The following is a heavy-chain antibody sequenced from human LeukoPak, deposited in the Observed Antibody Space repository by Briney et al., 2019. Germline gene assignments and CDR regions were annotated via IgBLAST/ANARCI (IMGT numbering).Heavy chain of an antibody. V-gene: IGHV4-39*01. D-gene: IGHD3-10*01. CDR3: ARHEGSRSYYGSGSYIGSYFDY. J-gene: IGHJ4*02. Sequence: SSETLSLTCTVSGGSISSYYWGWIRQPPGKGLEWIGSIYYSGSTYYNPSLKSRVTISVDTSKNQFSLKLSSVTAADTAVYYCARHEGSRSYYGSGSYIGSYFDYWGQGTLVTVSS. CDR2: IYYSGST. CDR1: GGSISSYY.